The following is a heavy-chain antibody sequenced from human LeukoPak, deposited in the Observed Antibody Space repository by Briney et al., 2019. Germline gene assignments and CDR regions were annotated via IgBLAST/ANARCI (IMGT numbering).Heavy chain of an antibody. Sequence: GGSLSLSCAGSGFTFSSYAMHWVRQAPGKGLEYVSGISSNGGSTYHANSVKGRFTISRDNSKNTLYLQMGSLRAEDMALYYCAREYCSNGVCYKRFDYWGQGTLVTVSS. J-gene: IGHJ4*02. D-gene: IGHD2-8*01. CDR1: GFTFSSYA. CDR2: ISSNGGST. V-gene: IGHV3-64*01. CDR3: AREYCSNGVCYKRFDY.